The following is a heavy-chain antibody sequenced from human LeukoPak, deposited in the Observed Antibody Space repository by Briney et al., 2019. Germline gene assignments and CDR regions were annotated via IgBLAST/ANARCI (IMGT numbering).Heavy chain of an antibody. CDR2: IYYSGST. J-gene: IGHJ4*02. CDR1: GGSISSYY. D-gene: IGHD6-19*01. Sequence: SETLSLTCTVSGGSISSYYWSWIRQPPGKGLEWIGYIYYSGSTNYNPSLKSRVTISVDTSKNQFSLKLSSVTAADTAVYYCARSKQWLVYYFDHWGQGTLVTVSS. V-gene: IGHV4-59*01. CDR3: ARSKQWLVYYFDH.